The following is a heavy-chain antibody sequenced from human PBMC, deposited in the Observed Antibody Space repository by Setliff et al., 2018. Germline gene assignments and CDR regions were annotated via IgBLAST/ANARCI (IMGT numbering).Heavy chain of an antibody. J-gene: IGHJ4*02. V-gene: IGHV4-39*01. Sequence: SETLSLTCAVSGASIRNNYYWGWIRQSPGTGLEWIGSIFYNGMAYYNPSLKSRVTMSVYTSKNQFSLTLTAVTAADTAVYYCARASLVHAIAVGYWGQGTLVTGSS. CDR2: IFYNGMA. CDR3: ARASLVHAIAVGY. D-gene: IGHD3-16*02. CDR1: GASIRNNYY.